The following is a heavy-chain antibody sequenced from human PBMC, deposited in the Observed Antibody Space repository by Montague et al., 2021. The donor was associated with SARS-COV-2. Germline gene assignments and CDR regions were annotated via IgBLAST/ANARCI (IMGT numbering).Heavy chain of an antibody. Sequence: SETRSLTCSVSGDSISRSTNHWGWIRQPPGKGLEWIASIHYSGRTYHNPPLKSRVTMSVDTSKNQFSLKLSSVTAADTAVYYCARDYYDSTGLNWFDPWGQGLLVTVSS. CDR3: ARDYYDSTGLNWFDP. V-gene: IGHV4-39*01. D-gene: IGHD3-22*01. CDR1: GDSISRSTNH. J-gene: IGHJ5*02. CDR2: IHYSGRT.